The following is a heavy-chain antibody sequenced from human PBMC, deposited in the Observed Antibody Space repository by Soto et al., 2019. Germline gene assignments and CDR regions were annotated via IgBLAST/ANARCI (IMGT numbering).Heavy chain of an antibody. J-gene: IGHJ6*02. CDR2: INPNSGGT. D-gene: IGHD3-10*01. CDR1: GYTFTGYY. V-gene: IGHV1-2*02. Sequence: ASVKVSCKASGYTFTGYYMHWVRQAPGQGLEWMGWINPNSGGTNYAQKFQGRVTMTRDTSISTAYMELSRLRSGDTAVYYCARDFGAGYYYYGMDVWGQGTTVTVSS. CDR3: ARDFGAGYYYYGMDV.